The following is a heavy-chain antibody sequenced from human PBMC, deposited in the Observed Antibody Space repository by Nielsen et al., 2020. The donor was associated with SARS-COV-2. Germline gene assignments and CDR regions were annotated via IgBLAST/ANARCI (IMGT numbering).Heavy chain of an antibody. CDR1: GFTFSRYW. CDR3: ARVAFWSGYDY. D-gene: IGHD3-3*01. J-gene: IGHJ4*02. CDR2: INSDESTT. V-gene: IGHV3-74*01. Sequence: GESLKIFCAASGFTFSRYWMHWVRQAPGKGLVWVSRINSDESTTIYADSVKGRFTISRDNAKSSLSLQMNSLTAEDTAVYYCARVAFWSGYDYWGQGALVTVSS.